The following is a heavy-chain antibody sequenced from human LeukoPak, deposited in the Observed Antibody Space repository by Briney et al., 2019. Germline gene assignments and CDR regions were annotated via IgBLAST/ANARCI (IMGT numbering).Heavy chain of an antibody. CDR3: ARDRYGSGSYDHFDY. CDR1: GLTFSSYA. Sequence: GGSLRLSCAASGLTFSSYAMHWVRQAPGKGLEWVAVISYDGSNKYYADSVKGRFTISRDNSKNTLYLQMNSLRAEDTAVYYCARDRYGSGSYDHFDYWGQGTLVTVSS. V-gene: IGHV3-30-3*01. J-gene: IGHJ4*02. CDR2: ISYDGSNK. D-gene: IGHD3-10*01.